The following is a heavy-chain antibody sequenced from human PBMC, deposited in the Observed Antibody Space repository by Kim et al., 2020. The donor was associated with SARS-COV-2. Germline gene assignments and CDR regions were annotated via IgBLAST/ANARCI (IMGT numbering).Heavy chain of an antibody. CDR2: ISYDGSNK. CDR1: GFTFSSYA. V-gene: IGHV3-30-3*01. CDR3: ARWSGSSLAY. D-gene: IGHD1-26*01. Sequence: GGSLRLSCAASGFTFSSYAMHWVRQAPGKGLEWVAVISYDGSNKYYADSVKGRFTISRDNSKNTLYLQMNSLRAEDTAVYYCARWSGSSLAYWCLGTLGT. J-gene: IGHJ4*02.